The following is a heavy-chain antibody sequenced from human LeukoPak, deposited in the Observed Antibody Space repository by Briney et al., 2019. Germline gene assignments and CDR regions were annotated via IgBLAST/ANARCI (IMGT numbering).Heavy chain of an antibody. CDR2: ISGSGATT. D-gene: IGHD2-21*02. Sequence: GGSLRLSCAGSGFTFNTNAMSWVRQAPGKGLEWVSGISGSGATTYYADSVKGRFTISRDNSKNTLYLQMNSLRAEDTAVYYCAKPGGDVVVTAINYYGMDVWGQGTTVTVSS. CDR3: AKPGGDVVVTAINYYGMDV. CDR1: GFTFNTNA. J-gene: IGHJ6*02. V-gene: IGHV3-23*01.